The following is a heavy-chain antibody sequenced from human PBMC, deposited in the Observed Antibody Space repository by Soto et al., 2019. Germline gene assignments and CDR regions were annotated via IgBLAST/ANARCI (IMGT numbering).Heavy chain of an antibody. D-gene: IGHD3-16*01. J-gene: IGHJ4*02. CDR1: GGTFSSYA. CDR3: ARDGVDRGYFDY. CDR2: IIPIFGTA. V-gene: IGHV1-69*13. Sequence: ASVKVSCKASGGTFSSYAISWVRQAPGQGLEWMGGIIPIFGTANYAQKFQGRVTITADESTSTAYMELSSLRSEDTAVYYCARDGVDRGYFDYWGQGTLVTVSS.